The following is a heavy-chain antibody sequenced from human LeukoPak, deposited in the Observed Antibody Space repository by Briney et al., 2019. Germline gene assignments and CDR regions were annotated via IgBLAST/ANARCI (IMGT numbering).Heavy chain of an antibody. V-gene: IGHV1-46*01. CDR3: TRDTGKRRHLLRARFYYYPDY. CDR2: INPTDGST. J-gene: IGHJ4*02. D-gene: IGHD2/OR15-2a*01. Sequence: ASVKVSCKAAGYAFTSYWMHWVRQAPGQGLEWMGIINPTDGSTAYAQSFQGRVTLTRDTSTSTFYMEMSSLRFDDTAVYYCTRDTGKRRHLLRARFYYYPDYWGQGSLVTVSS. CDR1: GYAFTSYW.